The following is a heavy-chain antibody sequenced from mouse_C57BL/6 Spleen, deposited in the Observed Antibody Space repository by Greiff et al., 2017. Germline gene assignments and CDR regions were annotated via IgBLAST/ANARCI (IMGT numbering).Heavy chain of an antibody. D-gene: IGHD2-4*01. J-gene: IGHJ3*01. CDR3: ASHYDYGGPFAY. V-gene: IGHV5-17*01. CDR2: ISSGSSTI. CDR1: GFTFSDYG. Sequence: EVKLMESGGGLVKPGGSLKLSCAASGFTFSDYGMHWVRQAPEKGLEWVAYISSGSSTIYYADTVKGRFTISRDNAKNTLFLQMTSLRSEDTAMYYCASHYDYGGPFAYWGQGTLVTVSA.